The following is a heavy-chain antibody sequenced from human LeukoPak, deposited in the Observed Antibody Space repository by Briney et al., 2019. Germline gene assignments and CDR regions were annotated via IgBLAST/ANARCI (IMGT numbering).Heavy chain of an antibody. CDR2: ISGSGGST. D-gene: IGHD4-17*01. CDR3: AKLPSYGDYGVYWYFDL. V-gene: IGHV3-23*01. J-gene: IGHJ2*01. CDR1: GFTFSSYA. Sequence: GGSLRLSCAASGFTFSSYAMSWVRQAPGKGLEWVPAISGSGGSTYYADSVKGRFTISRDNSKNTLYLQMNSLRAEDTAVYYCAKLPSYGDYGVYWYFDLWGRGTLVTVSS.